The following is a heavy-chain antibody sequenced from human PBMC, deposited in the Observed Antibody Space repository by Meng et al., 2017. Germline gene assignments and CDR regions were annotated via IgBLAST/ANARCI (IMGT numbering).Heavy chain of an antibody. CDR2: ISSSGSTI. CDR3: AKDIGQNYGDYGNYYYGMDV. CDR1: GFTFDDYG. D-gene: IGHD4-17*01. Sequence: GGSLRLSCAASGFTFDDYGMSWVRQAPGKGLEWVSYISSSGSTIYYADSVKGRFTISRDNAKNSLYLQMNSLRAEDTALYYCAKDIGQNYGDYGNYYYGMDVWGQGTTVTVSS. J-gene: IGHJ6*02. V-gene: IGHV3-11*01.